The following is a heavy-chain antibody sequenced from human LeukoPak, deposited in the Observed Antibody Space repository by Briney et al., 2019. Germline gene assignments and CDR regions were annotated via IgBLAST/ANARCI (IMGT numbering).Heavy chain of an antibody. CDR1: GYTFTGYY. CDR2: INTNTGNP. D-gene: IGHD6-19*01. V-gene: IGHV7-4-1*02. CDR3: AREGYAVAGTKGSPYDAFDI. J-gene: IGHJ3*02. Sequence: ASVKVSCKASGYTFTGYYMHWVRQAPGQGLEWMGWINTNTGNPTYAQGFTGRFVFSLDTSVSTSYLQISSLKAEDTAVYYCAREGYAVAGTKGSPYDAFDIWGQGTMVTVSS.